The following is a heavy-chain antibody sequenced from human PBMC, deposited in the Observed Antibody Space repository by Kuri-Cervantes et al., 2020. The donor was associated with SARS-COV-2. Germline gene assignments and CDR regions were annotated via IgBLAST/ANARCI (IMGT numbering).Heavy chain of an antibody. D-gene: IGHD3-9*01. V-gene: IGHV4-59*08. CDR3: ARQGRYYDILTGYPAPGAFDI. CDR2: IYYTGST. CDR1: GGSFSGYY. Sequence: SETLSLTCAVYGGSFSGYYWSWIRQPPGKGLEWIGYIYYTGSTNYNPSLKSRVTISVDTSKKQFSLKLSSVTAADTAVYYCARQGRYYDILTGYPAPGAFDIWGQGTMVTVSS. J-gene: IGHJ3*02.